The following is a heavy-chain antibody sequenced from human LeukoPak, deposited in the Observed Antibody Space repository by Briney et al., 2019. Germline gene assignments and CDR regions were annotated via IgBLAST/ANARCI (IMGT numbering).Heavy chain of an antibody. J-gene: IGHJ3*02. Sequence: GGSLRLSRAPSGVTLSSYSMSCGRQSPGKGVGRGSDISSSSSTIYYTDSVKGRFTISRDNANNSLYLQMSSLRAEHTAVSYCARDRGGYCSSTSCRGEFDIWGQGTMVTVSS. V-gene: IGHV3-48*01. D-gene: IGHD2-2*01. CDR2: ISSSSSTI. CDR1: GVTLSSYS. CDR3: ARDRGGYCSSTSCRGEFDI.